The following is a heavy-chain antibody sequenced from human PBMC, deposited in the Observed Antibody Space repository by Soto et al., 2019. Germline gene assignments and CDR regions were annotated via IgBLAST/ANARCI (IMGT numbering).Heavy chain of an antibody. D-gene: IGHD3-22*01. V-gene: IGHV1-18*01. CDR2: ISAYNGNT. CDR1: GYAFTSYG. J-gene: IGHJ4*02. CDR3: ARVYYYDSSGYYDY. Sequence: ASVKVSCKPSGYAFTSYGISWVRQAPGQGLEWMGWISAYNGNTNYAQKLQGRVTMTTDTSTSTAYMELRSLRSDDTAVYYCARVYYYDSSGYYDYWGQGTLVTVSS.